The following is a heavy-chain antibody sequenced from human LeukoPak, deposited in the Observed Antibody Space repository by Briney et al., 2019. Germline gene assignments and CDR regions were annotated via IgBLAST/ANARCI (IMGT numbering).Heavy chain of an antibody. J-gene: IGHJ4*02. D-gene: IGHD3-10*01. Sequence: SETLSLTCTVSGGSISSYYWSWIRQPAGKGLEWIGRIYTSGSTNYNPSLKSRVTMSVDTSKNQFSLKLSSVTAADTAVYYCARGADGSGSYYKFKLDYWGQGTLVTVSS. CDR1: GGSISSYY. CDR3: ARGADGSGSYYKFKLDY. V-gene: IGHV4-4*07. CDR2: IYTSGST.